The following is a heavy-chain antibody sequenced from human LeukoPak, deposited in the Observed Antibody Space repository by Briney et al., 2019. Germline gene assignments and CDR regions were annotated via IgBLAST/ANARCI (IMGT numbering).Heavy chain of an antibody. CDR1: GFTVSSNY. J-gene: IGHJ4*02. Sequence: PGGSLRLSCAASGFTVSSNYMSWVRQAPGKGLEWVSVIYSGGSTYYADSVKGRFTISRDNSKNTLYLQMHSLRAEDTAVYYCASWVFTVWGSYRRDYWGQGTLATVSS. CDR2: IYSGGST. D-gene: IGHD3-16*02. CDR3: ASWVFTVWGSYRRDY. V-gene: IGHV3-53*01.